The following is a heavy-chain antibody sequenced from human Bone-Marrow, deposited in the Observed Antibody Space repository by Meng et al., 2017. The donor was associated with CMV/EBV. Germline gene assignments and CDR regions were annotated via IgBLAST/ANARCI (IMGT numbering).Heavy chain of an antibody. Sequence: SSVNVSCKASGGTFSSYAISWVRQAPGQGLEWMGGIIPIFGTAKYAQKFQDRVTITTDESTSTAYMELSSLRSEDTAVYYCARAKLVVEPAATPDAFQIWCQGTRVTVSS. CDR1: GGTFSSYA. J-gene: IGHJ3*02. CDR3: ARAKLVVEPAATPDAFQI. V-gene: IGHV1-69*05. CDR2: IIPIFGTA. D-gene: IGHD2-2*01.